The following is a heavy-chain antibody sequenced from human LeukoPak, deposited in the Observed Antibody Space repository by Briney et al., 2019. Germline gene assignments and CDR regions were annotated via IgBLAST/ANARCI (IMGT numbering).Heavy chain of an antibody. CDR1: GFTFSSYE. CDR3: AREGAGIMIRGVILDY. CDR2: ISNIDTTI. V-gene: IGHV3-48*03. J-gene: IGHJ4*02. D-gene: IGHD3-10*01. Sequence: GGTLRLSCEASGFTFSSYEMNWVRQAPGEGLEWVSYISNIDTTIYYADSVKGRFTISRDNAKNSLYLQMNSLRAEDTALYYCAREGAGIMIRGVILDYWGQGTLVTVSS.